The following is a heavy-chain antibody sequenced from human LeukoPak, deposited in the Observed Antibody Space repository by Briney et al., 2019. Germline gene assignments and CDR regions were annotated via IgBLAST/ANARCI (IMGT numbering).Heavy chain of an antibody. CDR2: IYYSGST. Sequence: PSQTLSLTCTVSGGSISSGGYYWSWIRQHPGKGLEWIGYIYYSGSTNYNPSLKSRVTISVDTSKNQFSLKLSSVTAADTAVYYCARWVVGATRDPDYWGQGTLVTVSS. V-gene: IGHV4-61*08. CDR1: GGSISSGGYY. D-gene: IGHD1-26*01. CDR3: ARWVVGATRDPDY. J-gene: IGHJ4*02.